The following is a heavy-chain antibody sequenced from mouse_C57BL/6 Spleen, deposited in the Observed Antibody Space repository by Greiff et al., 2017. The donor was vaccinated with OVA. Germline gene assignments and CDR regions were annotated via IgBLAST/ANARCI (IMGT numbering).Heavy chain of an antibody. CDR3: ATVVATDYAMDY. J-gene: IGHJ4*01. Sequence: VQLQQSGPELVKPGDSVKISCKASGYSFTGYFMNWVMQSHGKSLEWIGRINPYNGDTFYNQKFKGKATLTVDKSSSTAHMELRSLTSEDSAVYYCATVVATDYAMDYWGQGTSVTVSS. V-gene: IGHV1-20*01. CDR2: INPYNGDT. D-gene: IGHD1-1*01. CDR1: GYSFTGYF.